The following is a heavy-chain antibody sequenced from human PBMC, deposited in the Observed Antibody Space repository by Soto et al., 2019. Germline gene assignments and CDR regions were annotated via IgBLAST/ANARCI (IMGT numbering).Heavy chain of an antibody. CDR2: INPNSGGT. Sequence: ASVKVSCKASGYTFTGYYMHWVRQAPGQGLEWMGWINPNSGGTNYAQKFQGRVTMTRDTSISTAYMELSRLRSDDTAVYYCARVATYYYDSSGYYPQGFDPWGQGTLVTVPQ. J-gene: IGHJ5*02. CDR3: ARVATYYYDSSGYYPQGFDP. CDR1: GYTFTGYY. V-gene: IGHV1-2*02. D-gene: IGHD3-22*01.